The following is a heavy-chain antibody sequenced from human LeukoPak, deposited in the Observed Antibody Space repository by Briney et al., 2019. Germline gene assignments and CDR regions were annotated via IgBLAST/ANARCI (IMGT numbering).Heavy chain of an antibody. V-gene: IGHV1-18*01. J-gene: IGHJ4*02. D-gene: IGHD3-9*01. Sequence: ASVKVSCKASGYTFASYRISWVRQAPGQGLEWMGWISPYNGNTDYAQKLQGRVTMTTDTSTNTAYMELRSLRSDDTAVYYCARHKRTEILTAYNTVWGQGTLVTVSS. CDR2: ISPYNGNT. CDR1: GYTFASYR. CDR3: ARHKRTEILTAYNTV.